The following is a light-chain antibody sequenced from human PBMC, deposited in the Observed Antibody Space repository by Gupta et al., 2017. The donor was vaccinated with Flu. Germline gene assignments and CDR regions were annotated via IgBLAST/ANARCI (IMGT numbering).Light chain of an antibody. CDR1: TLSTQY. J-gene: IGLJ3*02. CDR3: QSADNSGTYVV. CDR2: KDT. Sequence: SYELTRPPSVSVSPGQTATITCSGNTLSTQYTYWYHQKPGQAPLLVIFKDTERPSGIPERFSGSNSGTTVTLTISGVQAEDEAAYYCQSADNSGTYVVFGGGTKLTV. V-gene: IGLV3-25*03.